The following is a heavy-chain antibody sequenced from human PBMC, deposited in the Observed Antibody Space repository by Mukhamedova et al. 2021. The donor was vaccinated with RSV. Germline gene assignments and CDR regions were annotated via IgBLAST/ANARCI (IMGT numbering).Heavy chain of an antibody. CDR3: ARVSYDYVWGSYRPHFDY. V-gene: IGHV4-59*01. Sequence: WVGNIYYSGSTKFNPSLKSRVAISIDTSKNQFSLRLRSVTAADTAMYYCARVSYDYVWGSYRPHFDYWGLGTLVTVS. CDR2: IYYSGST. J-gene: IGHJ4*02. D-gene: IGHD3-16*02.